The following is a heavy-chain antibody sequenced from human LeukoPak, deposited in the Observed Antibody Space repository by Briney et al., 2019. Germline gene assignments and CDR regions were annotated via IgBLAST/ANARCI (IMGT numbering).Heavy chain of an antibody. CDR3: ARTYSSSGFNWFDP. Sequence: SETLSLTCAVYGGSFSGYYWSWIRQPPGKRLEWIGEINHSGSTNYNPSLKSRVTISVDTSKNQFSLKLSSVTAADTAVYYCARTYSSSGFNWFDPWGQGTLVTVSS. CDR2: INHSGST. V-gene: IGHV4-34*01. D-gene: IGHD6-6*01. J-gene: IGHJ5*02. CDR1: GGSFSGYY.